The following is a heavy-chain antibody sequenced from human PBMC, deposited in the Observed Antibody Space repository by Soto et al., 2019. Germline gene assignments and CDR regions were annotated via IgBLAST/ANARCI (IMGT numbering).Heavy chain of an antibody. D-gene: IGHD3-10*01. J-gene: IGHJ4*02. CDR1: GFTFSYYT. CDR2: ISGIRDYI. Sequence: GGSLRLSCAASGFTFSYYTVHWVRRAPGKGLEWVSSISGIRDYIRYADSVKGRFTISRDNAETSLYLQMNSLTAEDTAVYYCAREGVHNYTEYYFDYWGQGTLVTVSS. V-gene: IGHV3-21*06. CDR3: AREGVHNYTEYYFDY.